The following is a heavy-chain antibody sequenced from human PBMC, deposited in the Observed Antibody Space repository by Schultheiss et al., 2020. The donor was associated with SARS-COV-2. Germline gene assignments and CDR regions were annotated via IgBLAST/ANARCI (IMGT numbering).Heavy chain of an antibody. CDR2: ISSSSSYI. CDR3: AKDYDFWSGWVAFDI. V-gene: IGHV3-21*04. CDR1: GFTFSSYS. D-gene: IGHD3-3*01. J-gene: IGHJ3*02. Sequence: GGSLRLSCAASGFTFSSYSMNWVRQAPGKGLEWVSSISSSSSYIYYADSVKGRFTISRDNSKNTLYLQMNSLRAEDTAVYYCAKDYDFWSGWVAFDIWGQGTMVTVSS.